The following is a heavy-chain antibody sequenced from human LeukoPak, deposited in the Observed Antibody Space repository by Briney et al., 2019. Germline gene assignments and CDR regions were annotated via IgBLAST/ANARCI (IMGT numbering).Heavy chain of an antibody. CDR3: ARDLPTLIAAASI. CDR1: GGSISSGSYY. D-gene: IGHD6-13*01. Sequence: SQTLSLTWTACGGSISSGSYYWSWIRQPAGKGLEWIGRIYTSRSTNYNPSLKSRVTISVDTSKNQFSLKLSSVTAADTAVYYCARDLPTLIAAASIWGQGTMVTVSS. J-gene: IGHJ3*02. V-gene: IGHV4-61*02. CDR2: IYTSRST.